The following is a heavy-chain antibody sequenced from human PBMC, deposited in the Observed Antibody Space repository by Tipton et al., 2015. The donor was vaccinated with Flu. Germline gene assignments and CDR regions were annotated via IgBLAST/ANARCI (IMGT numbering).Heavy chain of an antibody. J-gene: IGHJ4*02. CDR1: GYTFTSYY. Sequence: QLVQSGAEVKKPGASVKASCKASGYTFTSYYMHWVRQAPGQGLEWMGIINPSGGSTSYAQKFQGRVTMTRDTSTSTVYMELSSLRSEDTAVYYCARDWAGLGIRQAFDYWGQGTLVTVSS. D-gene: IGHD3-16*01. CDR2: INPSGGST. CDR3: ARDWAGLGIRQAFDY. V-gene: IGHV1-46*01.